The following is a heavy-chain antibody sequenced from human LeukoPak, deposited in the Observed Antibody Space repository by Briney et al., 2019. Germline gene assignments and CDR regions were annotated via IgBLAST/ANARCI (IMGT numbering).Heavy chain of an antibody. Sequence: PSETLSLTCAVYGGSFSGYYWIWMRQPPGKGLEWIGEINHSGSTNYNPSLKSRVTISVDTSKNQFSLKLSSVTAADTAVYYCARVPEGYCSSTSCYARYFQHWGQGTLVTVSS. CDR1: GGSFSGYY. J-gene: IGHJ1*01. CDR2: INHSGST. V-gene: IGHV4-34*01. D-gene: IGHD2-2*01. CDR3: ARVPEGYCSSTSCYARYFQH.